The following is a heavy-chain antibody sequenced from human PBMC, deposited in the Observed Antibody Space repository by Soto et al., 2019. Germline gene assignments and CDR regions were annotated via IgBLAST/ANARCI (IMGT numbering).Heavy chain of an antibody. D-gene: IGHD6-25*01. J-gene: IGHJ6*02. Sequence: GESLKISCKGSGYSFTSYWIGWVRQMPGQGLEWMGIIYPGDSDTRYSPSFQGQVTISADKSLSTASLQWSSLKASDTAMYYCGSLAAAAVSYFFYYGMDVCGQVTTVTVSS. V-gene: IGHV5-51*01. CDR3: GSLAAAAVSYFFYYGMDV. CDR2: IYPGDSDT. CDR1: GYSFTSYW.